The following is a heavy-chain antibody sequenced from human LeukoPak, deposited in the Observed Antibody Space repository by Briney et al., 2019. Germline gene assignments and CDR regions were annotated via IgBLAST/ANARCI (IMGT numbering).Heavy chain of an antibody. J-gene: IGHJ4*02. CDR3: ARAMGYSSSWYPLDY. Sequence: ASVKVSCKAFGYTFTSNYMHWVRQAPGQGPEWMGVISPSGGSTTYAQKFQGRVTLTRDMSTSTAYMELSSLRSEDTAVYYCARAMGYSSSWYPLDYWGQGTLVTVSS. V-gene: IGHV1-46*01. CDR2: ISPSGGST. CDR1: GYTFTSNY. D-gene: IGHD6-13*01.